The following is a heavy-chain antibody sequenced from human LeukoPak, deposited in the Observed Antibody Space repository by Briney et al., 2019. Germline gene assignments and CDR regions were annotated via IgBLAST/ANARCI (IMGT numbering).Heavy chain of an antibody. CDR3: ARDVGASYGDTVTTYGGAFDI. V-gene: IGHV1-2*02. J-gene: IGHJ3*02. Sequence: ASVKVSCKASGGTFSSYAISWVRQAPGQGLEWMGWINPNSGGTNYAQKFQGRVTMTRDTSISTAYMELSRLRSDDTAVYYCARDVGASYGDTVTTYGGAFDIWGQGTMVTVSS. CDR1: GGTFSSYA. D-gene: IGHD4-17*01. CDR2: INPNSGGT.